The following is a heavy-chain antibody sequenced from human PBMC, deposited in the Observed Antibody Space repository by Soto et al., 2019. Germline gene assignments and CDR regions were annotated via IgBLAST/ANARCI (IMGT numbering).Heavy chain of an antibody. CDR2: IIPIFGTA. CDR1: GGTFSSYA. V-gene: IGHV1-69*01. D-gene: IGHD6-6*01. CDR3: ARDRIFVEYSTRGGSDY. J-gene: IGHJ4*02. Sequence: QVQLVQSGAEVKKPGSSVKVSCKASGGTFSSYAISWVRQAPGQGLEWMGGIIPIFGTANYAQKFQGRVTITADESTSTAYMELSSLRSEDTAVYYCARDRIFVEYSTRGGSDYWGQGTLVTVSS.